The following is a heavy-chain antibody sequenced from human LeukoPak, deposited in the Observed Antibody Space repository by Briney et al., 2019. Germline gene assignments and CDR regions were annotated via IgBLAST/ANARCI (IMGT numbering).Heavy chain of an antibody. CDR3: AKVRAYCSSSSCPPAG. V-gene: IGHV3-30*02. CDR2: IRSDGSNK. Sequence: GGSLRLSCAASGFTFSGYGMHWVRQAPGKGLEWVAFIRSDGSNKYYADSVKGRFTISRDNSKNTLYLQMNSLRAEDTAVYYCAKVRAYCSSSSCPPAGWGQGTLVTVSS. D-gene: IGHD2-2*01. J-gene: IGHJ4*02. CDR1: GFTFSGYG.